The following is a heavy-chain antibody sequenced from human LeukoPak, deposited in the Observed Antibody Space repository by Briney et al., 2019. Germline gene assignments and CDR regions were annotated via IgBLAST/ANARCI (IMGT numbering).Heavy chain of an antibody. CDR3: AREDYYDSSGYYDY. CDR1: GGTFSSYA. J-gene: IGHJ4*02. V-gene: IGHV1-69*05. Sequence: SVKVSCKASGGTFSSYAISWVRQAPGQGLEWMGRIIPIFGTANYAQKFQGRVTITTDESTSTAYMELSSLRSEDTAVYYCAREDYYDSSGYYDYWGQGTLVTVSS. CDR2: IIPIFGTA. D-gene: IGHD3-22*01.